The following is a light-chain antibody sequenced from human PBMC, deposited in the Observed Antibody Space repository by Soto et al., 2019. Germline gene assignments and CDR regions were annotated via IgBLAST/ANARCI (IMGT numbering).Light chain of an antibody. CDR2: EAS. Sequence: EILFTQSPATLALSPGERATLSCRAGQSVGNYLAWYQQKPGQAPRLLKYEASKRATGVPARFVGSGRGTDFPLTISSLEPEDFVVYYCQQRSNWPRTFGQGTKVDIK. CDR3: QQRSNWPRT. CDR1: QSVGNY. J-gene: IGKJ2*01. V-gene: IGKV3-11*01.